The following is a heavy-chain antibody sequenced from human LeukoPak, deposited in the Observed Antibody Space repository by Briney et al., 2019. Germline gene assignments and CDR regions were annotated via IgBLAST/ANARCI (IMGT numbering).Heavy chain of an antibody. CDR3: ARSSYSSSPFDFDY. J-gene: IGHJ4*02. CDR2: IYYSGST. V-gene: IGHV4-59*01. Sequence: SETLSLTCPVSGGSISSYYWSWIRQPPGKGLEWIGYIYYSGSTNYNPSLKSRVTISVDTSKNQFSLKLSSVTAADTAVYYCARSSYSSSPFDFDYWGQGTLVTVSS. D-gene: IGHD6-6*01. CDR1: GGSISSYY.